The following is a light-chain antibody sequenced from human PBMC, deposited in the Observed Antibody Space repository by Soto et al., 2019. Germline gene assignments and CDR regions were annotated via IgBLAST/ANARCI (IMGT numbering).Light chain of an antibody. J-gene: IGLJ1*01. V-gene: IGLV2-14*01. Sequence: QSVLTQPASMSGSPGQSITISCTGTSSDVGGYNYVSWHQQHSGKAPKLIIYEVTNRPSGVSNHFSGSKSGNTASLTISGLQAEDEADYYRSSYTATNTYVFGTGTKVTVL. CDR1: SSDVGGYNY. CDR3: SSYTATNTYV. CDR2: EVT.